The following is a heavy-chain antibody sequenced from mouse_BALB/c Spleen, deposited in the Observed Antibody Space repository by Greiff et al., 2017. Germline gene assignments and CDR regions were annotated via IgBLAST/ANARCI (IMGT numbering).Heavy chain of an antibody. Sequence: VQLQQSGAELARPGASVKLSCKASGYTFTSYWMQWVKQRPGQGLEWIGAIYPGDGDTRYTQKFKGKATLTADKSSSTAYMQLSSLASEDSAVYYCARSWYGGYYFDYWGQGTTLTVSS. J-gene: IGHJ2*01. CDR3: ARSWYGGYYFDY. CDR2: IYPGDGDT. V-gene: IGHV1-87*01. CDR1: GYTFTSYW. D-gene: IGHD1-1*02.